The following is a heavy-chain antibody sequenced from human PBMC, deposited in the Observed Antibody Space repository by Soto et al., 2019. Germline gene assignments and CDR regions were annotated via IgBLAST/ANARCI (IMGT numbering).Heavy chain of an antibody. J-gene: IGHJ4*02. CDR1: GGSISSYY. CDR2: IYYSGST. CDR3: ARGSTYYDILTGYYY. Sequence: SETLSLTCTVSGGSISSYYWSWIRQPPGKGLEWIGYIYYSGSTNYNPSLKSRVTISVDTSKNQFSLKLSSVTAADTAVYYCARGSTYYDILTGYYYWGQGTLVTVSS. D-gene: IGHD3-9*01. V-gene: IGHV4-59*01.